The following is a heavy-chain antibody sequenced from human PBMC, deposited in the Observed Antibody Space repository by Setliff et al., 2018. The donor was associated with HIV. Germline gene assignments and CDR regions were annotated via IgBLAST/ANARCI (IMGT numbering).Heavy chain of an antibody. V-gene: IGHV4-34*01. J-gene: IGHJ6*03. D-gene: IGHD2-2*01. CDR1: GESFSGYY. Sequence: SETLSLTCAVDGESFSGYYWTWIRQPPGKGLEWIGEIYHTGSTNYNPSLKSRVTISVDKSKNQFSLKLSSVTAADTAVYYCARGLVVPASTSYYMDVWGKGTTVTVSS. CDR3: ARGLVVPASTSYYMDV. CDR2: IYHTGST.